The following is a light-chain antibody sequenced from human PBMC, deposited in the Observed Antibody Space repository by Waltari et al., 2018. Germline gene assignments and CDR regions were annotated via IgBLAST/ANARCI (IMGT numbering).Light chain of an antibody. J-gene: IGLJ1*01. Sequence: SYVLTQPPSVAAAPGETARVTCGGNNIERKRVHWYQQKPGQAPVLVISYDSDRPSGIPERCSGSNSGDTATLTISRVEAGDEADYYCQVWDANTDPGVFGTGTEVTVL. CDR3: QVWDANTDPGV. CDR2: YDS. CDR1: NIERKR. V-gene: IGLV3-21*01.